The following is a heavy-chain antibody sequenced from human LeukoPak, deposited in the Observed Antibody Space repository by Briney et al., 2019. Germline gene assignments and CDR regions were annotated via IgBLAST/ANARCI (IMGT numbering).Heavy chain of an antibody. J-gene: IGHJ4*02. Sequence: SVKVSCKTSGGTFSSYPINWVRQAPGQGLEWMGRIIPILAIPNYAQKFQGRVTITADKSTSTAYMEVSSLTSEDTAVYYCARTTTVILWGQGTLVAVSS. V-gene: IGHV1-69*02. CDR2: IIPILAIP. CDR3: ARTTTVIL. D-gene: IGHD4-11*01. CDR1: GGTFSSYP.